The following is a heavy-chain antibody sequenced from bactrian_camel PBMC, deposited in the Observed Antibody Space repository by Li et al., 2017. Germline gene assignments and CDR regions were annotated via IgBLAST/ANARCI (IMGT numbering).Heavy chain of an antibody. CDR2: ISGGRT. Sequence: VQLVESGGGLVQPGGSLRLSCVATGFTLNHVDTTWVRQAPGKGLEWVSSISGGRTWYADSLQGRFTISRDNAKNTVYLQMNSLQAEDTALYYCATTPRLGDVWSWYRDWGQGTQVTVS. J-gene: IGHJ4*01. D-gene: IGHD1*01. CDR1: GFTLNHVD. V-gene: IGHV3S40*01. CDR3: ATTPRLGDVWSWYRD.